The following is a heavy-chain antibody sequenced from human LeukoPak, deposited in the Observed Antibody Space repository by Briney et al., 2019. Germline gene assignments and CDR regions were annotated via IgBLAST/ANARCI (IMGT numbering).Heavy chain of an antibody. Sequence: GGSLRLSCAASGFTFSSYAMSWVRQAPGKGPEWVSAISGSGGSTYYADSVKGRFTISRDNSKNTLYLQMNSLRAEDTAVYYCAREKGGDYYYYAMDVWGQGTTVTVSS. V-gene: IGHV3-23*01. CDR3: AREKGGDYYYYAMDV. CDR1: GFTFSSYA. CDR2: ISGSGGST. J-gene: IGHJ6*02.